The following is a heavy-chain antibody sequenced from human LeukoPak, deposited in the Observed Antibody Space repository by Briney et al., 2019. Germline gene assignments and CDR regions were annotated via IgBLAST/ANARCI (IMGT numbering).Heavy chain of an antibody. J-gene: IGHJ4*02. Sequence: PGGSLRLSCAASGFPLSSHAMSWVRQAPGKGLEWVSATSSSDAGTYYAGSVRGRFTISRDNSKNTLYLQMNSLRAEDTAVYYCARSVSSRFTSPRRPYYFDSWGQGTLVTVSS. V-gene: IGHV3-23*01. CDR3: ARSVSSRFTSPRRPYYFDS. D-gene: IGHD2-2*01. CDR2: TSSSDAGT. CDR1: GFPLSSHA.